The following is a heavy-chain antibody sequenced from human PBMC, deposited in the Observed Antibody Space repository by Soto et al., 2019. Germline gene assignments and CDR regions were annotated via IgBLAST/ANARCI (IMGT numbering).Heavy chain of an antibody. CDR1: GLTFSSYA. CDR3: ARDPYYYGSGSALGV. V-gene: IGHV3-30-3*01. J-gene: IGHJ6*02. D-gene: IGHD3-10*01. CDR2: ISYDGSNK. Sequence: HPGGSLRLSCAASGLTFSSYAMHWVRQAPGKGLEWVAVISYDGSNKYYADSVKGRFTISRDNSKNTLYLQMNSLRAEDTAVYYCARDPYYYGSGSALGVWGQGTTVTVSS.